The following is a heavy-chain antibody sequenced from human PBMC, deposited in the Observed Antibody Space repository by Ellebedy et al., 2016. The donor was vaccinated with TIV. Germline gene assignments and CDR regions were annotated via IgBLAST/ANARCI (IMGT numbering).Heavy chain of an antibody. CDR2: IYTSGST. J-gene: IGHJ6*03. CDR3: ARGDDYDFWSGYSNYYYYMDV. Sequence: SETLSLXCTVSGGSISSYYWSWIRQPAGKGLEWIGRIYTSGSTNYNPSLKSRVTMSVDTSKNQFSLKLSSVTAADTAVYYCARGDDYDFWSGYSNYYYYMDVWGKGTTVTVSS. V-gene: IGHV4-4*07. CDR1: GGSISSYY. D-gene: IGHD3-3*01.